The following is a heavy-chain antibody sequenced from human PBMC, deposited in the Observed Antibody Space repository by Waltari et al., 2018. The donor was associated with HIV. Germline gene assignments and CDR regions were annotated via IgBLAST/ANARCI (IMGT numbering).Heavy chain of an antibody. D-gene: IGHD3-3*01. CDR3: ARNPRDFWSGYYTDY. J-gene: IGHJ4*02. CDR2: INPNSGGT. CDR1: GYTFTGYY. Sequence: QVQLVQSGAEVKKPGASVKVSCKASGYTFTGYYMHWVRQAPGQGLEWMGWINPNSGGTNYAQKFQGGGTMTRDTSISTAYMELSRLRSDDTAVYYCARNPRDFWSGYYTDYWGQGTLVTVSS. V-gene: IGHV1-2*02.